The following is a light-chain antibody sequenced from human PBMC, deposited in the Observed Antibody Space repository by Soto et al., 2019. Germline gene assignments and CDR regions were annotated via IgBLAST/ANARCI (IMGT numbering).Light chain of an antibody. V-gene: IGKV1-5*01. CDR2: DAS. Sequence: DIQMTQSPSTLSAAVGDRVTITCRASQSLSRSLAWYQQKPGKAPNLLIFDASSLEGGVPSRFSGSGFGTAFTHTITNLQPADFATYYCQQYSDFLLSFGPGTTVDFK. CDR3: QQYSDFLLS. CDR1: QSLSRS. J-gene: IGKJ3*01.